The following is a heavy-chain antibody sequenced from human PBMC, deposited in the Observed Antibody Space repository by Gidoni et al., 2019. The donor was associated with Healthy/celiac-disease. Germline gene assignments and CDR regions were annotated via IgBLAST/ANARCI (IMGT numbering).Heavy chain of an antibody. CDR1: GFTFTISY. D-gene: IGHD2-15*01. V-gene: IGHV1-46*01. J-gene: IGHJ4*02. CDR2: INPSGGST. Sequence: QVQLVQSGAEVKKHGASVKVSCKASGFTFTISYMHWVRQAPGQGLEWMGIINPSGGSTSYAQKFQGRVTMTRDTSTSTVYMELSSLRSEDTAVYYCARDWGRGVVVAASRGFDYWGQGTLVTVSS. CDR3: ARDWGRGVVVAASRGFDY.